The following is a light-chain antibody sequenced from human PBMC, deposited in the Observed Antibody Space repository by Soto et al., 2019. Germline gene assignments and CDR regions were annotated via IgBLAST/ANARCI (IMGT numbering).Light chain of an antibody. V-gene: IGKV3-11*01. CDR3: QHCNHSPLT. CDR2: AAS. CDR1: QSDSSD. J-gene: IGKJ4*01. Sequence: EIEFTQSPATPSLSPGERATLPCRDSQSDSSDLAWYQQRHGQAPRILVDAASNTATGIPARFSGSGSGTDFTLTIRSLEPEAFAFYYCQHCNHSPLTFGGGTKVDIK.